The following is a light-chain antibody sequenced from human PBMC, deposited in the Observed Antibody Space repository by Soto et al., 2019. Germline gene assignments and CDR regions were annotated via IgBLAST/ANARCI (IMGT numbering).Light chain of an antibody. CDR1: QSISSNY. Sequence: EIVLTQSPGTLSLSPGERATLSCRASQSISSNYLAWYQHKPGQGPRLLIYGASSRATDIPDRFSGSGSGTDFTLTISRLEPEDFALYYCQKYGSSFTFGPGTKVDIK. CDR3: QKYGSSFT. V-gene: IGKV3-20*01. CDR2: GAS. J-gene: IGKJ3*01.